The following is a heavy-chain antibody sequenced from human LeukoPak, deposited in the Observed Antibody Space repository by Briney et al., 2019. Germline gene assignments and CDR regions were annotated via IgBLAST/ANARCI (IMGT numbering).Heavy chain of an antibody. CDR2: ISSSSSYI. J-gene: IGHJ1*01. CDR1: GFTFSSYS. Sequence: GGSLRLSCATSGFTFSSYSMNWVRQAPGKGLEWVSSISSSSSYIYYADSVKGRFTISRDNAKNSLYLQMNSLRAEDTAVYYCARDWPTIAAAGTIPEYFQHWGQGTLVTVSS. V-gene: IGHV3-21*01. D-gene: IGHD6-13*01. CDR3: ARDWPTIAAAGTIPEYFQH.